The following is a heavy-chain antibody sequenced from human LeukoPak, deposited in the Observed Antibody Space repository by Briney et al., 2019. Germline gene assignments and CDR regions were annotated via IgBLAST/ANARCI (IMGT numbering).Heavy chain of an antibody. V-gene: IGHV3-48*04. Sequence: GGSLRPSCAASGFTFSSYSMNWVRQAPGKGLEWVSYISSSSSTIYYADSVKGRFTISRDNAKNSLYLQMNSLRAEDTAVYYCARAPAYYYDSSGYYYWGQGTLVTVSS. D-gene: IGHD3-22*01. CDR3: ARAPAYYYDSSGYYY. J-gene: IGHJ4*02. CDR2: ISSSSSTI. CDR1: GFTFSSYS.